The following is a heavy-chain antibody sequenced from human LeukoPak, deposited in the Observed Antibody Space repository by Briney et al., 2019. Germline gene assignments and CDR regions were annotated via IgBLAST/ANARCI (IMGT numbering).Heavy chain of an antibody. CDR1: GFTFSSYA. CDR3: AHPGEHGIYQLPFY. Sequence: QSGGSLRLSCAASGFTFSSYAMSWVRQAPGKGLEWVSAISGSGGSTYYAASVKGRFTISRDNSKNMLYLQMNSLRAEDTAVYYCAHPGEHGIYQLPFYWGQGTLVTVSS. V-gene: IGHV3-23*01. J-gene: IGHJ4*02. D-gene: IGHD3-3*02. CDR2: ISGSGGST.